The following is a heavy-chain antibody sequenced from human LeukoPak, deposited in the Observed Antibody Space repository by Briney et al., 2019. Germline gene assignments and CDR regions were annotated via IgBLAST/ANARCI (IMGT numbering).Heavy chain of an antibody. Sequence: PGGTLRLSCAASGFTFSRYTMNWGRQAPGKGLEWVSGISAGGRTEYADSVRGRFTISRDNSKNTLFLQMTSLRAEDTAVYYCAKGSDCGVYVCGPDYWDQGTLVTVSS. J-gene: IGHJ4*02. CDR3: AKGSDCGVYVCGPDY. D-gene: IGHD2-21*01. V-gene: IGHV3-23*01. CDR2: ISAGGRT. CDR1: GFTFSRYT.